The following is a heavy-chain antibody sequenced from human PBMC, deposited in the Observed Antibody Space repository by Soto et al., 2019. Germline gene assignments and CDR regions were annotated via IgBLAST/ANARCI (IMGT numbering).Heavy chain of an antibody. Sequence: GASVKVSCKASGGTFSSYAISWVRQAPGQGLEWMGGIIPIFGTANYAQKFQGRVTITADESTSTAYMELSSLRSEDTAVYYCARGPRGSDCRWRYYYGMGVWGHGTTVTVSS. V-gene: IGHV1-69*13. D-gene: IGHD1-26*01. CDR1: GGTFSSYA. CDR2: IIPIFGTA. CDR3: ARGPRGSDCRWRYYYGMGV. J-gene: IGHJ6*02.